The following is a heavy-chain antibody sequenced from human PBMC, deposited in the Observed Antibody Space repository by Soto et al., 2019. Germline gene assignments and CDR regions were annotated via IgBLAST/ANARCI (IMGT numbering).Heavy chain of an antibody. D-gene: IGHD3-10*01. CDR2: ISGSGTTT. J-gene: IGHJ4*02. CDR1: GFSFSDYY. Sequence: GGSMRLSCAASGFSFSDYYMTWIRQDTGKGLEWVSKISGSGTTTYYAASVKGRFTVSRDNAKNSLYLQMNSLRAEDTAVYYCAGDPYYYASDFWGQGALVTVSS. CDR3: AGDPYYYASDF. V-gene: IGHV3-11*01.